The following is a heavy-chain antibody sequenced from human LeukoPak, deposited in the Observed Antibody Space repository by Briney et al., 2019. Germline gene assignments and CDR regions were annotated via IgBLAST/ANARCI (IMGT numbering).Heavy chain of an antibody. CDR1: GFSVSSNY. D-gene: IGHD1-26*01. CDR2: IWYDGSNK. CDR3: AREGGSYTTMYYYMDV. Sequence: GGSLRLSCAASGFSVSSNYISWVRQAPGKGLEWVAVIWYDGSNKYYADSVKGRFTISRDNSKNTLYLQMNSLRAEDTAVYYCAREGGSYTTMYYYMDVWGKGTTVTVSS. V-gene: IGHV3-33*08. J-gene: IGHJ6*03.